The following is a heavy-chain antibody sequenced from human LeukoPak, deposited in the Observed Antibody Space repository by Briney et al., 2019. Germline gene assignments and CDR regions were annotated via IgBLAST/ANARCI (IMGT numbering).Heavy chain of an antibody. CDR3: ARVHATGYFSLDLGY. J-gene: IGHJ4*02. CDR1: GYTFTGYF. V-gene: IGHV1-2*02. Sequence: ASVRVSCKASGYTFTGYFMHWVRQAPGQGLDWMGWINPNTGGTKYAQKFQGRVTMTRDTSIGTAYMELSTVTSDDTAVYFCARVHATGYFSLDLGYWGQGTLVAVSS. CDR2: INPNTGGT. D-gene: IGHD3-9*01.